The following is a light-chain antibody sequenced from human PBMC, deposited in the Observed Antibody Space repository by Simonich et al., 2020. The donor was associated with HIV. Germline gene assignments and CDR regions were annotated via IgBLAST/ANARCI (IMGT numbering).Light chain of an antibody. J-gene: IGLJ3*02. Sequence: SYVLTQPPSVSVAPGKTARINCGGNNNGSKSGHWYQQKPGQAPVLVVYDDNDRPSGIPERFSGSKSGNTASLTISGLQAEDEGDYYCSSYTNSRTLVFGGGTKLTVL. CDR1: NNGSKS. V-gene: IGLV3-21*03. CDR2: DDN. CDR3: SSYTNSRTLV.